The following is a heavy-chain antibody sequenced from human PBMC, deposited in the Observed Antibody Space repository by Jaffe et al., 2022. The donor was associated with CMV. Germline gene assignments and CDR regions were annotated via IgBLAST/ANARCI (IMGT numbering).Heavy chain of an antibody. V-gene: IGHV4-59*01. CDR1: GGSISSYY. D-gene: IGHD1-7*01. CDR2: IYYSGST. J-gene: IGHJ5*02. Sequence: QVQLQESGPGLVKPSETLSLTCTVSGGSISSYYWSWIRQPPGKGLEWIGYIYYSGSTNYNPSLKSRVTISVDTSKNQFSLKLSSVTAADTAVYYCARENWNYGFWFDPWGQGTLVTVSS. CDR3: ARENWNYGFWFDP.